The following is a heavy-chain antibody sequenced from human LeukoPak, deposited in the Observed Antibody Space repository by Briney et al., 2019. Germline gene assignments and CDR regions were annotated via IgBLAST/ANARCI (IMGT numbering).Heavy chain of an antibody. J-gene: IGHJ4*02. V-gene: IGHV1-69*04. Sequence: SVKVSCKASGGTFSSYAISWVRQAPGQGLEWMGRIIPFLGIANYAQKFQGGVTITADKSTSTAYMELSSLRSEDTAVYYCARRGGYYYDYDYWGQGTLVTVSS. CDR1: GGTFSSYA. CDR3: ARRGGYYYDYDY. CDR2: IIPFLGIA. D-gene: IGHD3-22*01.